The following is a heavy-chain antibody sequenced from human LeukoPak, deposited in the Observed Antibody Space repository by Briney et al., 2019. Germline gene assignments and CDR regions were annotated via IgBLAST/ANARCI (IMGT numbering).Heavy chain of an antibody. V-gene: IGHV5-51*01. D-gene: IGHD5-18*01. Sequence: GESLKISCKVSGYKFTSYWIGWVRQMPGTGLEWMGIIYPGDSDTRYSPSFQGQVTISADKSISTAYLQWSSLKASDTAMHFCARAGYSYGKYFEYWGQGTLVTVSS. CDR1: GYKFTSYW. CDR3: ARAGYSYGKYFEY. CDR2: IYPGDSDT. J-gene: IGHJ4*02.